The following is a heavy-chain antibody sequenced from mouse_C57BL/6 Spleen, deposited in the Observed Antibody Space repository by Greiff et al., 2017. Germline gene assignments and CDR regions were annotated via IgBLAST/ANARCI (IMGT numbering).Heavy chain of an antibody. CDR2: ISGGGGNT. Sequence: EVKLMESGGGLVKPGGSLKLSCAASGFTFSSYTMSWVRQTPEKRLEWVATISGGGGNTYYPDSVKGRFTISRDNAKNTLYLQMSSLRSEDTALDYCARQIYYDYGFDYWGQGTTLTVSS. CDR3: ARQIYYDYGFDY. V-gene: IGHV5-9*01. J-gene: IGHJ2*01. CDR1: GFTFSSYT. D-gene: IGHD2-4*01.